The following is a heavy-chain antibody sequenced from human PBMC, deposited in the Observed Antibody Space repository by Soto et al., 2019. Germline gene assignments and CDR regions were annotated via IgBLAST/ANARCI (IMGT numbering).Heavy chain of an antibody. J-gene: IGHJ4*02. CDR3: AKGPHTNVGWPYYFES. CDR2: SSPRGDTI. V-gene: IGHV3-48*02. CDR1: GFSLANYP. D-gene: IGHD6-19*01. Sequence: VQLVESGGGLVQPGGSLRLSCVASGFSLANYPMNWVRQTPGKGLEWISYSSPRGDTIYYADSVEGRFTISRDNARNSLSLHMSSLRDDDSALYYCAKGPHTNVGWPYYFESWGQGVPVTVSS.